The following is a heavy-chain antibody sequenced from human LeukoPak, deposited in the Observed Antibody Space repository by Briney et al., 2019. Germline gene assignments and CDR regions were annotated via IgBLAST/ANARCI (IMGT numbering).Heavy chain of an antibody. V-gene: IGHV1-24*01. Sequence: GGSLRLSCAASGFTVSSNYMSWVRQAPGKGLEWMGGFDPEDDETVYAQKFQGRVTMTEDSSTDTAYMELSSLRSEDTAVYYCATDLLGLRSFDYWGQGTLVTVSS. CDR1: GFTVSSNY. CDR2: FDPEDDET. J-gene: IGHJ4*02. CDR3: ATDLLGLRSFDY. D-gene: IGHD3-16*01.